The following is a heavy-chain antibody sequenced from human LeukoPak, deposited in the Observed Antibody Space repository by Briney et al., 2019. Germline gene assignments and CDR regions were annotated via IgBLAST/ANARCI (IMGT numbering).Heavy chain of an antibody. V-gene: IGHV4-39*07. Sequence: SETLSLTCTVSGGSISSSSYYWGWIRQPPGKGLEWIGSIYYSGSTYYNPSLKSRVTISVDTSKNQFSLKLSSVTAADTAVYYCARGPMVRGVNWFDPWGQGTLVTVSS. CDR2: IYYSGST. CDR1: GGSISSSSYY. J-gene: IGHJ5*02. CDR3: ARGPMVRGVNWFDP. D-gene: IGHD3-10*01.